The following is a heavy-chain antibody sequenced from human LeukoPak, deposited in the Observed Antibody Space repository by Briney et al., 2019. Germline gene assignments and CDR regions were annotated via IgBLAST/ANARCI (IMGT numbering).Heavy chain of an antibody. D-gene: IGHD3-9*01. J-gene: IGHJ4*02. CDR3: ARERYFDSNYFDY. CDR1: GFTFSSYW. CDR2: INSDGSST. Sequence: GGSLRLSCAASGFTFSSYWMHWVRQAPGKGLVWVSRINSDGSSTSYADSVKGRFTISRDNAKNTLYLQMNSLRAEDTAVYYSARERYFDSNYFDYWGQGTLVTVSS. V-gene: IGHV3-74*01.